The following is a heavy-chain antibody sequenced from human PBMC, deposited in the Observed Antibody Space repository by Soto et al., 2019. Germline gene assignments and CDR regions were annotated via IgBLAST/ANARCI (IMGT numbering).Heavy chain of an antibody. V-gene: IGHV4-39*07. CDR2: IYYSGST. D-gene: IGHD3-22*01. J-gene: IGHJ6*02. Sequence: SETLSLTCTVSGGSIRSSSYYWGWIRQPPGKGLEWIGSIYYSGSTYYNPSLKSRVTISVDKSKNQFSLKLSSVTAADTAVYYCASSPESSGYYPRWYYYGMDVWGQGTTVT. CDR3: ASSPESSGYYPRWYYYGMDV. CDR1: GGSIRSSSYY.